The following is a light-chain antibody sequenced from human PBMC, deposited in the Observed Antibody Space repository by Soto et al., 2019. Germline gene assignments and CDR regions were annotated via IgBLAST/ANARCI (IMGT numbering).Light chain of an antibody. CDR3: SSYPSSGTYV. CDR2: GVS. J-gene: IGLJ1*01. Sequence: QSALTQPASVSGSPGQSITISCTESRSDVGSLNSVSWYQQHPGKAPKLVIFGVSVRPSGVSNRFSGSKFGNTASLTISGLQAEDEADYYCSSYPSSGTYVFGSGTKLTVL. CDR1: RSDVGSLNS. V-gene: IGLV2-14*03.